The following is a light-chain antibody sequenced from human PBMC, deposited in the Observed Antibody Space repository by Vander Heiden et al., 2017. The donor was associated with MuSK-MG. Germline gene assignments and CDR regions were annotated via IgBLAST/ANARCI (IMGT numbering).Light chain of an antibody. CDR3: QQYDLRPIT. Sequence: MTQSPSTLSASLGERATLSFRPSQPVKNNLPWFHKQDGQPPRLLIYGASTGATGITARFSGRGFGTEFTLTISRLPYEDFGVYYWQQYDLRPITFGGGTQVEI. V-gene: IGKV3-15*01. CDR2: GAS. J-gene: IGKJ4*01. CDR1: QPVKNN.